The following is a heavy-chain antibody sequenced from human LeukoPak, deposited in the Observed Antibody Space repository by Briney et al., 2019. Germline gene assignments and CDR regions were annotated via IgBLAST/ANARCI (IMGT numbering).Heavy chain of an antibody. V-gene: IGHV4-30-4*01. CDR2: IYYSGST. Sequence: SETLSLTCTVSGGSISSGDYYWSWIRQPPGKGLEWIGYIYYSGSTYYNPSLKSRVTISVDTSKNQFSLKLSSVTAADTAVYYCARESAVATIGGVFDYWGQGTLVTVSS. J-gene: IGHJ4*02. D-gene: IGHD5-12*01. CDR1: GGSISSGDYY. CDR3: ARESAVATIGGVFDY.